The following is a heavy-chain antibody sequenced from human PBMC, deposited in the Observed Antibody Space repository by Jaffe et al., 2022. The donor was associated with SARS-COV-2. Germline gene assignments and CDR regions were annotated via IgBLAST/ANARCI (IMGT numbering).Heavy chain of an antibody. CDR3: ARDPAAASSRYYYYYYMDV. CDR1: GYTFTSYG. V-gene: IGHV1-18*01. Sequence: QVQLVQSGAEVKKPGASVKVSCKASGYTFTSYGISWVRQAPGQGLEWMGWISAYNGNTNYAQKLQGRVTMTTDTSTSTAYMELRSLRSDDTAVYYCARDPAAASSRYYYYYYMDVWGKGTTVTVSS. CDR2: ISAYNGNT. J-gene: IGHJ6*03. D-gene: IGHD6-13*01.